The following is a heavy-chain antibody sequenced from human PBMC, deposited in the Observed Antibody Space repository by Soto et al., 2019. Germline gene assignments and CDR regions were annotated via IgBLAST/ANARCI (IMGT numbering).Heavy chain of an antibody. D-gene: IGHD3-22*01. V-gene: IGHV4-59*01. CDR2: IYYSGST. Sequence: SETLSLTCTVSGGSISSYYWSWIRQPPGKGLEWIGYIYYSGSTNYNPSLKSRVTISVDTSKNQFSLKLSSVTAADTAVYYCARARPLYYYDSSGYYLDYWGQGTLVTVSS. CDR3: ARARPLYYYDSSGYYLDY. J-gene: IGHJ4*02. CDR1: GGSISSYY.